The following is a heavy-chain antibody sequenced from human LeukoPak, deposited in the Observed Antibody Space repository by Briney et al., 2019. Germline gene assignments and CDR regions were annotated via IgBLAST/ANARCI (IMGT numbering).Heavy chain of an antibody. CDR3: ARDVGYTYGHPFDD. J-gene: IGHJ4*02. Sequence: SGTTKYNPSLKSRVTISVAPSKNQFFLNLKSVTAADTAVYYCARDVGYTYGHPFDDWGQGTLVTVSS. D-gene: IGHD5-18*01. CDR2: SGTT. V-gene: IGHV4-59*01.